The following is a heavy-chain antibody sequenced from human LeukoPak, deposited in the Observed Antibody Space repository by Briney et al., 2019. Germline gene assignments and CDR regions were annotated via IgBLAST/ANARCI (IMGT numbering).Heavy chain of an antibody. CDR3: ARAGDYYDSSGYYYVMGNDY. D-gene: IGHD3-22*01. Sequence: SETLSLTCTVSGGSISGYYWSWIRQPPGKGLEWIGYIYYSGSTNYNPSLKSRVTISVDTSKNQFSLKLSSVTAADTAVYYCARAGDYYDSSGYYYVMGNDYWGQGTLVTVSS. CDR2: IYYSGST. CDR1: GGSISGYY. V-gene: IGHV4-59*12. J-gene: IGHJ4*02.